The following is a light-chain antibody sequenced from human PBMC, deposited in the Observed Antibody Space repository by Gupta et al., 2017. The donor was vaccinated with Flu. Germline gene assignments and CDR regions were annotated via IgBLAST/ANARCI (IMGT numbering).Light chain of an antibody. CDR1: QGISSW. J-gene: IGKJ5*01. V-gene: IGKV1-5*03. CDR3: QQYNSYPIT. CDR2: LAS. Sequence: DIQITQSPSTLSASVGDRVTITCRASQGISSWLAWYQQKPGSAPNLLMHLASTLESGVPSRFSGSGSGTEFTLTISSLQPDDFATYYCQQYNSYPITFGQGTRLEIK.